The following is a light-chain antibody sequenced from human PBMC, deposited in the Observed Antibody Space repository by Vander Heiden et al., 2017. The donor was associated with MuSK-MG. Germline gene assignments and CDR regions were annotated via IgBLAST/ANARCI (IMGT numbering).Light chain of an antibody. J-gene: IGLJ1*01. CDR1: SSDVGSYNL. V-gene: IGLV2-23*01. CDR3: CSYAGSSTYV. Sequence: QSALTQPASLSGSRGQSITISCTGTSSDVGSYNLVSWYQQHPGKAPKLMMYEGSKRPSGVSNRFSGSKSGNTASLTISGLQAEDEADYYCCSYAGSSTYVFGTGTKVTVL. CDR2: EGS.